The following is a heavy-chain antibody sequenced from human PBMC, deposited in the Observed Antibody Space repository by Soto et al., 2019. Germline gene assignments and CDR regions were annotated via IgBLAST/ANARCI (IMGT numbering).Heavy chain of an antibody. V-gene: IGHV3-30*18. J-gene: IGHJ5*02. Sequence: GGSLRLSCAASGFTFSGYGMHWVRQAPGKGLEWVAAISNDGTNEYYVDSVKGRFTISRNNPQNTLSLQLNSLRSEDTGVYYCAKDFEGGSYDHWGQGTLVIV. CDR2: ISNDGTNE. CDR3: AKDFEGGSYDH. D-gene: IGHD3-10*01. CDR1: GFTFSGYG.